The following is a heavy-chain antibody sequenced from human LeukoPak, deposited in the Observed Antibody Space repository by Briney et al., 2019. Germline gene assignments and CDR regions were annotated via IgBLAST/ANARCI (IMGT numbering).Heavy chain of an antibody. V-gene: IGHV4-39*07. CDR2: IYYSGST. CDR3: ASGGGNL. D-gene: IGHD4-23*01. J-gene: IGHJ5*02. Sequence: SETLSPTCTVSGGSISSSSYYWGWIRQPPGKGLEWIGSIYYSGSTYYNPSLKSRVTISVDTSKNQFSLKLSSVTAADTAVYYCASGGGNLWGQGTLVTVSS. CDR1: GGSISSSSYY.